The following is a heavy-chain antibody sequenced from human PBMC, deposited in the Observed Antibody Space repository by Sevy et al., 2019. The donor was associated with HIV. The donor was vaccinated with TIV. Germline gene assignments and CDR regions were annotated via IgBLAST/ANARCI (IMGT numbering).Heavy chain of an antibody. CDR2: FSFGCGKI. D-gene: IGHD2-2*01. J-gene: IGHJ4*02. CDR1: GFTFSNYA. CDR3: AREGSSKPHDY. Sequence: GGSLRLSCAASGFTFSNYAMSWVRQAPGKGLEWVSTFSFGCGKINYADSVKGRFTISRNNSKNTLYLQMNSLRAEDTALYYCAREGSSKPHDYWGQGTLVTVSS. V-gene: IGHV3-23*01.